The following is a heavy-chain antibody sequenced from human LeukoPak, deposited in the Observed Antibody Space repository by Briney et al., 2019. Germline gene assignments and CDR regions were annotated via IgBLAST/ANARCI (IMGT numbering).Heavy chain of an antibody. CDR2: ISAYTGKT. V-gene: IGHV1-18*01. J-gene: IGHJ4*02. CDR1: GYTFTNYG. D-gene: IGHD2-15*01. CDR3: ARGDGYCSGGSCMIFDY. Sequence: GASVKVSCKASGYTFTNYGITWVRQASGQGIEWMGWISAYTGKTNSAQKLQGRVTMTTDTSTSTGYMGLRSLRSDDTAVYYCARGDGYCSGGSCMIFDYWGQGTLVTVSS.